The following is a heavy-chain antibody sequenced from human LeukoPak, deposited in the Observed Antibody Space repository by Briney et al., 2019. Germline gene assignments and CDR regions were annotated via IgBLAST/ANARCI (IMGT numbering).Heavy chain of an antibody. CDR1: GFTFTTYW. J-gene: IGHJ3*02. Sequence: PGGSLRLSCAASGFTFTTYWLSWVRQAPGKGLEWVANIKQDGTEKYYVDSVKGRFTISRDNAKNSLYLQMNSLRAEDTAVYYCARSGRGGAFDIWGQGTMVTVSS. CDR3: ARSGRGGAFDI. D-gene: IGHD1-26*01. CDR2: IKQDGTEK. V-gene: IGHV3-7*01.